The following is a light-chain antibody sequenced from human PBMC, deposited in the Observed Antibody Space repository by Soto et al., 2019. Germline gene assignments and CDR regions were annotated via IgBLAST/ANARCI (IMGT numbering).Light chain of an antibody. CDR1: QSLLHSNGYNY. J-gene: IGKJ2*01. CDR2: LGS. Sequence: DIVMTQSPLSLPVTPGEPASISCRSSQSLLHSNGYNYLDWYLQKPGQSPQLLIYLGSNRASGVPDRFSGSGSGTDFTLKISRVEAEDVRVYYCMQALQTPIFGQGTKLEIK. V-gene: IGKV2-28*01. CDR3: MQALQTPI.